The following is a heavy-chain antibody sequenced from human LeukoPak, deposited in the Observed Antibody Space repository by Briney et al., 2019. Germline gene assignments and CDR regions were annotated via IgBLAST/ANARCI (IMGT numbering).Heavy chain of an antibody. CDR2: LSWNGGET. D-gene: IGHD3-16*01. CDR3: ARRAYPCHYYMDV. CDR1: GFTFHNHG. J-gene: IGHJ6*03. Sequence: PGGSLRLSCAASGFTFHNHGMSWVRQAPGKGLEWVSSLSWNGGETRYADFVKGRFTIFRDNAKNSLYLQMDSLGAEDTALYYCARRAYPCHYYMDVWGKGATVTVSS. V-gene: IGHV3-20*04.